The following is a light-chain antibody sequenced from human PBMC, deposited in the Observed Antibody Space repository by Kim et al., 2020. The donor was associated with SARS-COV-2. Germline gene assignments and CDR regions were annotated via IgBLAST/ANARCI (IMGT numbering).Light chain of an antibody. V-gene: IGKV1-27*01. Sequence: ASIGDKVTSTCRASQGISNYLAWFQQKPGKVPKLLIYAASTWQSGVPSRFSGSGSGTDFTLTISSLQPEDVATYYCQKYNSASFTFGPGTKVDIK. J-gene: IGKJ3*01. CDR3: QKYNSASFT. CDR1: QGISNY. CDR2: AAS.